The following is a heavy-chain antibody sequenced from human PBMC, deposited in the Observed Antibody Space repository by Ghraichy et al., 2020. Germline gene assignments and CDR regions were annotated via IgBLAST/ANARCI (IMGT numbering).Heavy chain of an antibody. V-gene: IGHV4-59*01. CDR2: ISYRDGT. Sequence: SETLSLTCVVSGGSISTYYWSWVRQPPGGGMEWIGCISYRDGTNYNPSLKSRVTMSVDTSKNQLSQNLDSVTAADSAIYYCARVPADDSGLYHYFDYWGQGALVTVSS. J-gene: IGHJ4*02. CDR1: GGSISTYY. D-gene: IGHD6-19*01. CDR3: ARVPADDSGLYHYFDY.